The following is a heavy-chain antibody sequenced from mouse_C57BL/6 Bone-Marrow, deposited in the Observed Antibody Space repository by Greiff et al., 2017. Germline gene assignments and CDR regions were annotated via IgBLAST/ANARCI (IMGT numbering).Heavy chain of an antibody. CDR2: INPNNGGT. D-gene: IGHD2-2*01. CDR3: ATDLLWLRRYYYAMDY. V-gene: IGHV1-22*01. J-gene: IGHJ4*01. CDR1: GYTFTDYN. Sequence: EVQLQQSGPELVKPGASVKMSCKASGYTFTDYNMHWVKQSHGKSLEWIGYINPNNGGTSYNQKFKGKATLTVNKSSSTAYMELRSLTSEDSAAYYCATDLLWLRRYYYAMDYWGQGTSVTVSS.